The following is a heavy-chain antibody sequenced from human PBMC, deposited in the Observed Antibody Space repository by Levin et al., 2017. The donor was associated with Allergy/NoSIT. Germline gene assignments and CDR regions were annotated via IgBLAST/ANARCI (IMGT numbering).Heavy chain of an antibody. J-gene: IGHJ4*02. CDR2: ISAYNGNT. CDR1: GYTFTSYG. D-gene: IGHD5-12*01. Sequence: AASVKVSCKASGYTFTSYGISWVRQAPGQGLEWMGWISAYNGNTNYAQKLQGRVTMTTDTSTSTAYMELRSLRSDDTAVYYCAREATRSGPRLFDYWGQGTLVTVSS. V-gene: IGHV1-18*01. CDR3: AREATRSGPRLFDY.